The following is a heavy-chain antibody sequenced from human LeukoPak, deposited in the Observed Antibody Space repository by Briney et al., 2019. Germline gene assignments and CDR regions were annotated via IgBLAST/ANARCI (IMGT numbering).Heavy chain of an antibody. Sequence: SLTLSCAASGFTFSSYGMHWVRQAPGKGLEWVAAISYDGNNKYYADSVKGRLTISRDNSKNTLYVQMNSLRAEDTAVYFCAKDGVEQWLAYYFDYWGQGTLASVSS. V-gene: IGHV3-30*18. CDR1: GFTFSSYG. J-gene: IGHJ4*02. D-gene: IGHD6-19*01. CDR2: ISYDGNNK. CDR3: AKDGVEQWLAYYFDY.